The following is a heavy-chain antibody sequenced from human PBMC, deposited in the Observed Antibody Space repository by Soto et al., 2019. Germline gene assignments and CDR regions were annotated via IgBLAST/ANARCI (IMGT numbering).Heavy chain of an antibody. CDR3: ARDYRGYTYGYAFDV. CDR2: IYYSGTT. Sequence: QVQLHESGPGLVKPSETLSLTCTVSGGSVSSGSHYWSWIRQPPGKGLEWIGHIYYSGTTNYNPSLNLRVTIXXAXSXXQFSLKLNSVTSADTAVYYCARDYRGYTYGYAFDVWGQGTMVTVSS. D-gene: IGHD5-18*01. CDR1: GGSVSSGSHY. J-gene: IGHJ3*01. V-gene: IGHV4-61*01.